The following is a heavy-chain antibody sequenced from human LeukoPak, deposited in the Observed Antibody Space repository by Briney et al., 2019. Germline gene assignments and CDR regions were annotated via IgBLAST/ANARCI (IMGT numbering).Heavy chain of an antibody. V-gene: IGHV4-59*08. CDR1: GGSISSYY. CDR3: ASFTTMFDAFDI. J-gene: IGHJ3*02. CDR2: IYYSGST. Sequence: SETLSLTCTVSGGSISSYYWSWIRQPPGKGLEWIGYIYYSGSTNYNPSLKGRVTISVDTSKNQFSLKLSSVTAADTAVYYCASFTTMFDAFDIWGQGTMVTVSS. D-gene: IGHD1-1*01.